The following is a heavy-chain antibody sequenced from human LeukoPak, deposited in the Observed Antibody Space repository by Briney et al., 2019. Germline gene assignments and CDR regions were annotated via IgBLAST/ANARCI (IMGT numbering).Heavy chain of an antibody. D-gene: IGHD1-26*01. CDR2: INLNSGGT. J-gene: IGHJ6*02. V-gene: IGHV1-2*02. CDR3: ARVGDYYGVDV. Sequence: WASVKVSCKASGYTFTGYYTHWVRQAPGQGLEWMGWINLNSGGTNYAQKFQSRVTMTRDTSISTDYMELSRLRSDDTAVYYCARVGDYYGVDVWGQGTTVTVSS. CDR1: GYTFTGYY.